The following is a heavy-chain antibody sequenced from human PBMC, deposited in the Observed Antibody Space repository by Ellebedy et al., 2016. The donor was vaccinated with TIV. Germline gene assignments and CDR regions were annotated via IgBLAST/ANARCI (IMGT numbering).Heavy chain of an antibody. CDR1: GESMSNYY. CDR2: LHCSGST. J-gene: IGHJ5*02. V-gene: IGHV4-4*07. CDR3: VRAGGSGSYYNVDH. Sequence: MPSETLSLTCTVSGESMSNYYWSWIRQSAGKHLEWLGLLHCSGSTSFNPSLKSRLTMSIDTSKRQFSLKLRSVTAADTALYYCVRAGGSGSYYNVDHWGQGTPVTVSS. D-gene: IGHD3-10*01.